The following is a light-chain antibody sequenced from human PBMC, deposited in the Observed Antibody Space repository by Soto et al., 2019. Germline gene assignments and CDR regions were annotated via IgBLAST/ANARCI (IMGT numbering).Light chain of an antibody. J-gene: IGKJ5*01. CDR3: QQYNNWPPRT. CDR1: QSVRIN. V-gene: IGKV3-15*01. CDR2: GAS. Sequence: EIVMTQAPATLSVSPGERATLSGRASQSVRINLAWYQQKPGQAPRRLIYGASTRDTGIPDRFSGSGYGTDFTLTISNLQSEDFAVYYCQQYNNWPPRTFGQGTRREIK.